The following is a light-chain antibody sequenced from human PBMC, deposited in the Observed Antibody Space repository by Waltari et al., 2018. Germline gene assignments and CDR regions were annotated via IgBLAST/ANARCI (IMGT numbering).Light chain of an antibody. CDR1: QNINYW. CDR3: QQYNSFPWT. CDR2: KAS. J-gene: IGKJ1*01. Sequence: DIQMTQSPSTLSESVGDRVTITCRASQNINYWLAWYQHKPGKAPNLLIYKASSLESGVPSRFSGSGSGTEFTLTISSLQPGDFATYYCQQYNSFPWTFGQGTKVEIK. V-gene: IGKV1-5*03.